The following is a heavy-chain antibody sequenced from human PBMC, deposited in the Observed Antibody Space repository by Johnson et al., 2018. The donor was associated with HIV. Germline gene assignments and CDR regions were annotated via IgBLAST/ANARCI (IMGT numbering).Heavy chain of an antibody. V-gene: IGHV3-20*04. Sequence: VQLVESGGGVVRPGGSLIVSCVASGFTFDEYGMSWVRQAPGKGLEWVSGINWNGGSTDYADSVKGRFTISRDNPMNSLYLQMHSLRAEDTALYYCERSELRDVDWSYQRGAFHICGPSTMVTVSS. J-gene: IGHJ3*02. D-gene: IGHD3-9*01. CDR1: GFTFDEYG. CDR2: INWNGGST. CDR3: ERSELRDVDWSYQRGAFHI.